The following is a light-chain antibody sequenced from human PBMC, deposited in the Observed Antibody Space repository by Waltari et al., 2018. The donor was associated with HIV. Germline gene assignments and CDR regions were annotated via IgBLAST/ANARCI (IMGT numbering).Light chain of an antibody. J-gene: IGKJ3*01. CDR3: QQRNSWPPDVT. Sequence: EIVLTQSPAILSSTPGERVTLSCRASQSVSSYLAWYQQKPGQAPRLLMYDASNRATGIPARFSGSGSWKDFTLTISSLEPEDFAVYYCQQRNSWPPDVTFGPGTKVDIK. V-gene: IGKV3-11*01. CDR1: QSVSSY. CDR2: DAS.